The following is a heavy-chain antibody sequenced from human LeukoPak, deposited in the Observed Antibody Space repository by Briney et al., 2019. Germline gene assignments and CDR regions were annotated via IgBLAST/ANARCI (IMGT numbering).Heavy chain of an antibody. D-gene: IGHD5-12*01. CDR3: AKDSGYPTSFDY. V-gene: IGHV3-9*01. CDR2: ISWNSGSI. J-gene: IGHJ4*02. Sequence: PGRSLRLSCAASGFTFDDYAMHWVRQAPGKGLEWVSGISWNSGSIGYADSEKGRFTISRDNAKNSLYLQMNSLRAEDTALYYCAKDSGYPTSFDYWGQGTLVTVSS. CDR1: GFTFDDYA.